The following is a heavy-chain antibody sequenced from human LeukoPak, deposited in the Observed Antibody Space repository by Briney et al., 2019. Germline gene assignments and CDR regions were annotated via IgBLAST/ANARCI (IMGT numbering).Heavy chain of an antibody. CDR1: GFTFTNYW. V-gene: IGHV3-7*01. CDR2: IKQDGSVK. Sequence: GGSLRLSCAASGFTFTNYWMSWVRQAPGKRLEWVANIKQDGSVKYYVDSVKGRVTISRDNAKNSLYLQMNSLRAEDTAVYYCARIGYSSGCTDYWGQGTLVTVSS. CDR3: ARIGYSSGCTDY. J-gene: IGHJ4*02. D-gene: IGHD6-25*01.